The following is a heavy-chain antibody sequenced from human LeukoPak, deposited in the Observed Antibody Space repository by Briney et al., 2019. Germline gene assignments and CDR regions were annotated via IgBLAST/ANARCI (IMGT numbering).Heavy chain of an antibody. CDR1: GFTFSDYW. J-gene: IGHJ5*02. D-gene: IGHD3-22*01. V-gene: IGHV3-7*01. CDR2: IKQDGSEK. CDR3: ARHLYYFDSSGYYASDL. Sequence: GSLRLSCAASGFTFSDYWMSWVRQAPGKGLEWVANIKQDGSEKHYVDSLRGRFTISRDNAKNSLDLQMNSLRAEDTAVYFCARHLYYFDSSGYYASDLWGQGTLVTVSS.